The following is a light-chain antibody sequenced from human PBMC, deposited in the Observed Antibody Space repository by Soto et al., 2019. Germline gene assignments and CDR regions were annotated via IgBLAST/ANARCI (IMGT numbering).Light chain of an antibody. Sequence: DIQMTQSPSFVSASVGDRVTITCRASQGISSWLSWYQQKPGTAPTLLVYKASTLQDGVPSRFSGSGSGTDFPLTINSLQPEDFGTYYCHQASSFPLTFGGGPKVEIK. V-gene: IGKV1-12*01. CDR3: HQASSFPLT. J-gene: IGKJ4*01. CDR1: QGISSW. CDR2: KAS.